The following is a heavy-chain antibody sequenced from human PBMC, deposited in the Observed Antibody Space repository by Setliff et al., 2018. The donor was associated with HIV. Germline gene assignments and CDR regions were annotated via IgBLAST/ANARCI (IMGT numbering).Heavy chain of an antibody. CDR1: GFTLSTYS. CDR2: IGSGDRGI. CDR3: ARDLHASSGYWSDAFGV. D-gene: IGHD3-22*01. V-gene: IGHV3-48*01. Sequence: GGSLRLSCVVSGFTLSTYSMNWVRQAPGKGLEWISYIGSGDRGIYYADSVKGRFTISRDNVRNSIYLQMNSLRPEDTAVYYCARDLHASSGYWSDAFGVWGQGTVVTVSS. J-gene: IGHJ3*01.